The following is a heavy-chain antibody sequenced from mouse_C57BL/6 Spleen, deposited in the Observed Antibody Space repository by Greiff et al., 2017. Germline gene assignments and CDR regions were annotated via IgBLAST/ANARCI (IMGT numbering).Heavy chain of an antibody. V-gene: IGHV1-55*01. CDR1: GYTFTSYW. CDR3: ARWGEYDGFFDY. CDR2: IYPGSGST. D-gene: IGHD2-4*01. J-gene: IGHJ2*01. Sequence: VQLQQPGAELVKPGASVKMSCKASGYTFTSYWITWVKQRPGQGLAWIGDIYPGSGSTNYNEKFKSKATLTVDTSSSTAYMQLSSLTSEDSAVYYCARWGEYDGFFDYWGQGTTLTVSS.